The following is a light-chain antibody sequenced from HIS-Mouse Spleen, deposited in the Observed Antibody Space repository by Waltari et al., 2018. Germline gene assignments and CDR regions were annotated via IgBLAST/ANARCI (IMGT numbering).Light chain of an antibody. Sequence: QSALTQPRSVSGSPGQSVTISCTGTSSDAGGYNYVPWYQQHPGKAPKLMIYAVSKRPSGVPDRFSGSKSGNTASLTISGLQAEDEADYYCCSYAGSYTGVFGTGTKVTVL. CDR3: CSYAGSYTGV. CDR2: AVS. J-gene: IGLJ1*01. V-gene: IGLV2-11*01. CDR1: SSDAGGYNY.